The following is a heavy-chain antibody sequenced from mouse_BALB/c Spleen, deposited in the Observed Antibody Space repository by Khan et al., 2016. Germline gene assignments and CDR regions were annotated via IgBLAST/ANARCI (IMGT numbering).Heavy chain of an antibody. D-gene: IGHD1-1*02. J-gene: IGHJ3*01. V-gene: IGHV2-9*02. CDR1: GFSLTSSG. CDR2: IWAGGDT. CDR3: DRGGSSS. Sequence: QVQLKQSGPGLVAPSQSLSITCTVSGFSLTSSGVYWVRQPPGKGLEWLGVIWAGGDTNYNSAHMYRPSINKDNSKSQVFLKMISLQAGDRAMSCCDRGGSSSWGRGTLVTVS.